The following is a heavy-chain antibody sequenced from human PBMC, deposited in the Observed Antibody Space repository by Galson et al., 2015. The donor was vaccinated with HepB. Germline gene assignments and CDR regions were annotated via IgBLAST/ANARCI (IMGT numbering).Heavy chain of an antibody. J-gene: IGHJ4*02. CDR2: IRYDGSNK. CDR1: GFTFSSYG. CDR3: AKDHQYSSIAAADPSDY. V-gene: IGHV3-30*02. D-gene: IGHD6-13*01. Sequence: SLRLSCAASGFTFSSYGMHWVRQAPGKGLEWVAFIRYDGSNKYYADSVKGRFTISRDNSKNTLYLQMNSLRAEDTAVYYCAKDHQYSSIAAADPSDYWGQGTLVTVSS.